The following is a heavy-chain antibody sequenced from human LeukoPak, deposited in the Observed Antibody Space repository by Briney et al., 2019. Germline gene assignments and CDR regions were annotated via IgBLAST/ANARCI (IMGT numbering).Heavy chain of an antibody. Sequence: SQTLSLTCAIYGDSVSINSVAWNWIRQSPSRGLEWLGRTYYRSKWYYDYAISVKSRITINPDTSKNQFSLQLNSVTPEDTAVYYCARGTTEIYYYYYYMDVWGKGTTVT. CDR3: ARGTTEIYYYYYYMDV. J-gene: IGHJ6*03. V-gene: IGHV6-1*01. CDR2: TYYRSKWYY. CDR1: GDSVSINSVA. D-gene: IGHD1-1*01.